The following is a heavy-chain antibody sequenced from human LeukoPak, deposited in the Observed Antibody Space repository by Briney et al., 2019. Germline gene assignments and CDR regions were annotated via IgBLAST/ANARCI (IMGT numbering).Heavy chain of an antibody. Sequence: GGSLRLSCAASGFTFSSYGMHWVRQAPGKGLEWVAFIRYDGSNKYYADSVKGRFTISRDNSKNTLYLQMNSLRAEDTAAYYCAKDQGLSGIAAPFDYWGQGTLVTVSS. CDR3: AKDQGLSGIAAPFDY. CDR1: GFTFSSYG. V-gene: IGHV3-30*02. J-gene: IGHJ4*02. D-gene: IGHD6-13*01. CDR2: IRYDGSNK.